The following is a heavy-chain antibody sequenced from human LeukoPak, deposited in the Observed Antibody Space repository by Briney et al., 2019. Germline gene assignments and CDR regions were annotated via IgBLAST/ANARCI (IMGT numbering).Heavy chain of an antibody. D-gene: IGHD6-19*01. CDR1: GFTFSTYW. Sequence: GGSLRLSCVASGFTFSTYWMSWVRQAPGKGQEWVANIKQDGSEKYYVDSVKGRFTISRDNAKNSLYLHMNSLRAEDTAVYYCARDYPPPPVAGPYYFDYWGQGTLVTVSS. CDR3: ARDYPPPPVAGPYYFDY. J-gene: IGHJ4*02. CDR2: IKQDGSEK. V-gene: IGHV3-7*05.